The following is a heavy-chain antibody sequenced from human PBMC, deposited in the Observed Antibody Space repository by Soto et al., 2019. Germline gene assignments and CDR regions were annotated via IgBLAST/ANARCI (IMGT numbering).Heavy chain of an antibody. CDR3: ARGWQLGEFDY. CDR2: IYYSGST. CDR1: GGSISSYY. D-gene: IGHD6-6*01. Sequence: SETLSLTCTVSGGSISSYYWSWIRQPPGKGLEWIGYIYYSGSTNYNPSLKSRVTISVDTSKNQFSLKLSSVTAADTAVYYCARGWQLGEFDYWGQGTLVTVSS. V-gene: IGHV4-59*01. J-gene: IGHJ4*02.